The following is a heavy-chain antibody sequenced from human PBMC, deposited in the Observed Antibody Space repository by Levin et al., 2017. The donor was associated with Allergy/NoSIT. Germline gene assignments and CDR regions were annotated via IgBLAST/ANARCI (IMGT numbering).Heavy chain of an antibody. CDR2: ISHGGSP. CDR1: GESFSDAY. Sequence: SLTPSLPCAVYGESFSDAYCSWIRQSPGKGLEWIGEISHGGSPNYNPSLNSRVTMSLDTSKNHFSLRLKSGTAADKAVYTCTRVEYHYDSSGYPQDASDIWGQGTMVTVSS. J-gene: IGHJ3*02. V-gene: IGHV4-34*01. D-gene: IGHD3-22*01. CDR3: TRVEYHYDSSGYPQDASDI.